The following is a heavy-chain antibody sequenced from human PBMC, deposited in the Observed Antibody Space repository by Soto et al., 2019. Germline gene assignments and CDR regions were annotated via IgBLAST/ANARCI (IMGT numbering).Heavy chain of an antibody. CDR1: GFTFSSYA. D-gene: IGHD6-13*01. CDR2: ISGSGGST. Sequence: GGSLRLSCAASGFTFSSYAMSWVRQAPGKGLEWVSAISGSGGSTYYADSVEGRFTISRDNSKNTLYLQMNSLRAEDTAVYYCAKDLTDWQQLVVGAFDIWGQGTMVTVSS. V-gene: IGHV3-23*01. J-gene: IGHJ3*02. CDR3: AKDLTDWQQLVVGAFDI.